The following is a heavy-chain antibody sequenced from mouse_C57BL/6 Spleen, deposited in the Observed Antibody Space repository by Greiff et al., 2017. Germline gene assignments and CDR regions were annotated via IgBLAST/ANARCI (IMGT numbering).Heavy chain of an antibody. J-gene: IGHJ3*01. CDR3: ARSSYYYGSSWGFAY. Sequence: VQLQQSGPELVKPGASVKISCKASGYTFTDYYMNWVKQSHGKSLEWIGDINPNNGGTSYNQKFKGKATLTVDKSSSTAYMALRSLTSEDSAVYYCARSSYYYGSSWGFAYWGQGTLVTVSA. CDR2: INPNNGGT. D-gene: IGHD1-1*01. V-gene: IGHV1-26*01. CDR1: GYTFTDYY.